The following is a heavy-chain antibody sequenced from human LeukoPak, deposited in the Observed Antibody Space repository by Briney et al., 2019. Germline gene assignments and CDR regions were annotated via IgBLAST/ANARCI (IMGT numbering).Heavy chain of an antibody. CDR1: GFTFSDHY. V-gene: IGHV3-72*01. J-gene: IGHJ5*02. Sequence: GGSLRLSCAASGFTFSDHYMDWVRQAPGKGLEWVGRTRNKANSYTTEYAASVKGRFTISRDDSKNSLYLQMNSLKTEDTAVYYCARGFRYGDWPGLGDPWGQGTLVTVSS. CDR2: TRNKANSYTT. D-gene: IGHD4-17*01. CDR3: ARGFRYGDWPGLGDP.